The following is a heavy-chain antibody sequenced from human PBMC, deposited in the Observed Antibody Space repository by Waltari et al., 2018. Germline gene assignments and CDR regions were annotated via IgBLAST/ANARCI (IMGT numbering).Heavy chain of an antibody. CDR1: GDSLSKSY. CDR2: IFSTGST. CDR3: ATAPSSSWYWIDP. V-gene: IGHV4-4*09. Sequence: QVQLQESGPGLVKPSETLSLTCTVSGDSLSKSYFHWIRQPPGKGLEWIGYIFSTGSTIYNPALNSRVTISVDTSKNQFSLKLTSMTAADTAVYYCATAPSSSWYWIDPWGQGTLVTVSS. J-gene: IGHJ5*02. D-gene: IGHD6-13*01.